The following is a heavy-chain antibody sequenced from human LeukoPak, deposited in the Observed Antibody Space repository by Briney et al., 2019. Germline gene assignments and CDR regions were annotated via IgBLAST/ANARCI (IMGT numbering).Heavy chain of an antibody. CDR2: IRYDGSNK. D-gene: IGHD3-16*01. Sequence: PGGSLRLSCAASGLTFSSYGMHWVRQAPGKGLEWVAFIRYDGSNKYYADSVKGRFTISRDNSKNTLYLQMNSLRAEDTAVYYCAKRATGVMRSVDYWGQGTLVTVSS. J-gene: IGHJ4*02. V-gene: IGHV3-30*02. CDR1: GLTFSSYG. CDR3: AKRATGVMRSVDY.